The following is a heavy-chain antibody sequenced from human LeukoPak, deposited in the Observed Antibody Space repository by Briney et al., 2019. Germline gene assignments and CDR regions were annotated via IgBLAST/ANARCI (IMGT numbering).Heavy chain of an antibody. Sequence: GGSLRLSCAASGFTFSDYYMSWIRQAPGKGLEWVSVIYRDDTTYYADSVKGRFTIFRDNSKNTVYLQMNSLRDEDTAVYYCARAPYGVGYTAEHDYWGQGALVTVSS. CDR3: ARAPYGVGYTAEHDY. CDR2: IYRDDTT. J-gene: IGHJ4*02. D-gene: IGHD3-16*02. V-gene: IGHV3-53*01. CDR1: GFTFSDYY.